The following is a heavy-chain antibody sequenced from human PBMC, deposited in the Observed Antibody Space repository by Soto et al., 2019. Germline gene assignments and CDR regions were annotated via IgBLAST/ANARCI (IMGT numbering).Heavy chain of an antibody. V-gene: IGHV4-31*03. D-gene: IGHD2-2*01. J-gene: IGHJ5*02. CDR3: ARGDVLVPAALNWFDP. CDR2: ISYSGIA. Sequence: PSETLSLTCTVSGDSISSGGHYWSWIRQHPGKGPEWIGYISYSGIAYYNPSLESRVTISVDTSKNQFSLNLSSVTAADTAVYYCARGDVLVPAALNWFDPWGQGTLVTVSS. CDR1: GDSISSGGHY.